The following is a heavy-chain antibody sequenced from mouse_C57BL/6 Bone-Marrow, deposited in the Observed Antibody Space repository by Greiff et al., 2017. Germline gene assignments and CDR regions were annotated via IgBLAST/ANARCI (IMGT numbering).Heavy chain of an antibody. J-gene: IGHJ1*03. Sequence: QVQLQQSGAELVRPGTSVKMSCKASGYTFTNYWIGWAKQRPGHGLEWIGDIYPGGGYTNYNEKFKGKAKLTADKSSSTAYMQFSSLTSEDSAIYYCARWGDGYWYFDVWGTGTTVTVSS. D-gene: IGHD2-3*01. V-gene: IGHV1-63*01. CDR2: IYPGGGYT. CDR3: ARWGDGYWYFDV. CDR1: GYTFTNYW.